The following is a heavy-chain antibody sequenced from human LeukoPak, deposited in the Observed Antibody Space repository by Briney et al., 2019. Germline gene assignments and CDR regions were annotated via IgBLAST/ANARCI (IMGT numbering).Heavy chain of an antibody. CDR3: ASTYYYDSSGPGPFDY. CDR2: IIPILGIA. V-gene: IGHV1-69*04. Sequence: SVKVSCKASGGTFSSYAISWVRQAPGQGLEWMGRIIPILGIANYAQKFQGRVTITADKSTSTAYMELSSLRSEDTAVYYCASTYYYDSSGPGPFDYWGQGTLVTVSS. CDR1: GGTFSSYA. D-gene: IGHD3-22*01. J-gene: IGHJ4*02.